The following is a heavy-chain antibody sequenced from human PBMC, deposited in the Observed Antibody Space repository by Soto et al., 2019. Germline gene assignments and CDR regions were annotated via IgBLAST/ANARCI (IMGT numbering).Heavy chain of an antibody. CDR1: EFTFSSYA. D-gene: IGHD1-26*01. CDR3: AKSGSHSYFDY. Sequence: GSLRLSCAASEFTFSSYAMTWVSLAPGKGLEWVSSISTSAGNTYYADSVKGRFTISRDNSKNTLYLQMNSLRADDTAVYYCAKSGSHSYFDYWGQGTLVTVSS. CDR2: ISTSAGNT. V-gene: IGHV3-23*01. J-gene: IGHJ4*02.